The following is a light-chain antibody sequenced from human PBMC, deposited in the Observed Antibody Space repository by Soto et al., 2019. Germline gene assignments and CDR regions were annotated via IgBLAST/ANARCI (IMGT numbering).Light chain of an antibody. Sequence: DIQMTQSPSSLSASVGDRVTITCRASQSISNYLSWYQQIPGKAPKLLIYAASTLRSGVSRSGVXSXFSGSGSGTDFTLTISSLQPEDFATYYCQQSYSTPWTFGQGTKVEIK. CDR3: QQSYSTPWT. CDR1: QSISNY. J-gene: IGKJ1*01. V-gene: IGKV1-39*01. CDR2: AAS.